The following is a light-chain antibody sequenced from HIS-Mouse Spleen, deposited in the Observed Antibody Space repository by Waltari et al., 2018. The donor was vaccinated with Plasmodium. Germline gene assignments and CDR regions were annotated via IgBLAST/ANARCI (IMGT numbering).Light chain of an antibody. V-gene: IGKV1-13*02. J-gene: IGKJ4*01. CDR2: DAS. CDR1: QGISSA. Sequence: AIQLTQSPSSLSASSGDRVTITCRASQGISSALAWDQQKPGKAPKLLIYDASSLESGVPSRFSGSGSGTDFTLTISSLQPEDFATYYCQQFNSYPLTFGGGTKVEIK. CDR3: QQFNSYPLT.